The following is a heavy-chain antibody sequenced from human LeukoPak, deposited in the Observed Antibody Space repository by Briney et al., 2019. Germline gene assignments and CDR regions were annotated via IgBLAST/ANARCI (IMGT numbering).Heavy chain of an antibody. D-gene: IGHD6-19*01. J-gene: IGHJ3*02. CDR1: GGSISSSSYY. Sequence: SETLSLTCTVSGGSISSSSYYWGWIRQPPGKGLEWIGSIYYSGSTYYNPSLKSRVTISVDTSKNQFSLKLSSVTAADTAVYYCARAGGGRWGAFDIWGQGTMVTVSS. CDR3: ARAGGGRWGAFDI. CDR2: IYYSGST. V-gene: IGHV4-39*07.